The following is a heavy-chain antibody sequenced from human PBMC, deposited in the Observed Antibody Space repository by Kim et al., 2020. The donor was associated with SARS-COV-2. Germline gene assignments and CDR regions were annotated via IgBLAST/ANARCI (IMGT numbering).Heavy chain of an antibody. CDR1: GFTFSSYA. CDR3: AKTGQFDS. CDR2: IIPSGRTT. Sequence: GGSLRLSCAASGFTFSSYAMSWVRQAPGQGLEWVSTIIPSGRTTYYADSVKGRFTVSRDNSKSTVSLQMNSLTADAPAVYYCAKTGQFDSWGQGSPVTVSS. J-gene: IGHJ4*02. V-gene: IGHV3-23*01.